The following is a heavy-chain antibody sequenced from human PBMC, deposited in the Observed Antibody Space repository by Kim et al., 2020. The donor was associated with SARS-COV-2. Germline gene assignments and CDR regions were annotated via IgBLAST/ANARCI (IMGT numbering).Heavy chain of an antibody. J-gene: IGHJ4*02. CDR1: GFTFRSFE. Sequence: GGSLRLSCAASGFTFRSFEMNWVRQAPGKGPEWVSFINPGGTTVYYADSVKGRFTISRDNAKNVLSLQMNSLRGEDTAAYFCARGNWTQSRTFDFWGQGTVVTVSS. CDR3: ARGNWTQSRTFDF. CDR2: INPGGTTV. V-gene: IGHV3-48*03. D-gene: IGHD3-3*01.